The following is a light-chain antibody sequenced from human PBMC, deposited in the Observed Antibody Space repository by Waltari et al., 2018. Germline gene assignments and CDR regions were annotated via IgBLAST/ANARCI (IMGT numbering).Light chain of an antibody. Sequence: DIQMTQSPSTLSASVGDRVTITCRASQSISSGLAWYQQKPGKVPKLLIHKASSLASGVPSRFSGSGSGTDFTLTISSLQPDDFATYYCQQYNSYSGTFGQGTKVEIK. CDR2: KAS. CDR1: QSISSG. J-gene: IGKJ2*01. V-gene: IGKV1-5*03. CDR3: QQYNSYSGT.